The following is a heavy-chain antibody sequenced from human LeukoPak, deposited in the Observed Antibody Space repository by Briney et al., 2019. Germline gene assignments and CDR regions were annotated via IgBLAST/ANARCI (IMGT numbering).Heavy chain of an antibody. CDR2: ISSSGITI. J-gene: IGHJ4*02. CDR3: ATAGFDYLSPTHFDY. CDR1: GFTFSDYY. V-gene: IGHV3-11*01. D-gene: IGHD2/OR15-2a*01. Sequence: PGGSLRLSCAASGFTFSDYYMSWIRQAPGKGLEWVSYISSSGITIYYADSVKGRFTISRDNAKNSLYLQMNSLRVEDTAVYYCATAGFDYLSPTHFDYWGQGTQVTVSS.